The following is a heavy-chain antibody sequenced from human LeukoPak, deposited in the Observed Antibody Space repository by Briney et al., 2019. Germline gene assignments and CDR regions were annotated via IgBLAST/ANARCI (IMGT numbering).Heavy chain of an antibody. Sequence: ASVKVSCKASGGTFSSYAISWVRQAPGQGLEWMGGIIPIFGTANYAQKFQGRVTITADKSMSTAYMELSSLRSEDTAVYYCAREIENGGSNLRGYYYYYMDVWGKGTTVTVSS. D-gene: IGHD2-8*01. CDR3: AREIENGGSNLRGYYYYYMDV. CDR1: GGTFSSYA. J-gene: IGHJ6*03. CDR2: IIPIFGTA. V-gene: IGHV1-69*06.